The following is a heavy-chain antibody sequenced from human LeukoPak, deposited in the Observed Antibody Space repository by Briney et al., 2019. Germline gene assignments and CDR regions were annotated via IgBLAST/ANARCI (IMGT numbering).Heavy chain of an antibody. CDR2: ISYDGSNK. CDR1: GFTFSSYG. V-gene: IGHV3-30*03. J-gene: IGHJ4*02. D-gene: IGHD3-22*01. Sequence: GGSLRLSCAASGFTFSSYGMDWVRQAPGKGLEWLAVISYDGSNKYYADSVKGRFTISRDNSKNTLYLQMNSLRAEDTAVYYCARSLYKGRYYYDSSGYYNVDYWGQGTLVTVSS. CDR3: ARSLYKGRYYYDSSGYYNVDY.